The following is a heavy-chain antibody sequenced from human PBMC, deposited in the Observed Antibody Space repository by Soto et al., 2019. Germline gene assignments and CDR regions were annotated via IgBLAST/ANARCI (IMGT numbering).Heavy chain of an antibody. J-gene: IGHJ6*02. CDR2: IGKGGDT. CDR3: VRDPAGHGMDV. Sequence: LRLSCAASGFTFSSYDMQWVRQVTGKGLEWVSSIGKGGDTYYAGSVKGRFTISRENAKNSLYLQMSSLRAGDTAVYYCVRDPAGHGMDVWGQGTTVTVSS. D-gene: IGHD3-10*01. CDR1: GFTFSSYD. V-gene: IGHV3-13*01.